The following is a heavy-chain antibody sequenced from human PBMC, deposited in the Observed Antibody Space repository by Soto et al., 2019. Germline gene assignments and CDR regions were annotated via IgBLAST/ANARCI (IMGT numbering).Heavy chain of an antibody. CDR1: GYTFTGYY. CDR2: INPNSGGT. J-gene: IGHJ6*02. CDR3: AEGVFRPSGYCSGGSCFYYGMDV. D-gene: IGHD2-15*01. V-gene: IGHV1-2*02. Sequence: VASVKVSCKASGYTFTGYYMHWVRQAPGQGLEWMGWINPNSGGTNYAQKFQGRVTMTRDTSISTAYMELSRLRSDDTAVYYCAEGVFRPSGYCSGGSCFYYGMDVWGQGTTVTVSS.